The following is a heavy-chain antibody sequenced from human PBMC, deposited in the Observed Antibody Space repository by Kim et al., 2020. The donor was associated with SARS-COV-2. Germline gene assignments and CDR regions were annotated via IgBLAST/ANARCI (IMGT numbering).Heavy chain of an antibody. D-gene: IGHD1-26*01. V-gene: IGHV3-23*01. J-gene: IGHJ4*02. Sequence: ADSVEGRFTISKDNSKNTLYLQMNSLRADDTAVYYCAKNSGGYRALNFDYWGQGTLVTVSS. CDR3: AKNSGGYRALNFDY.